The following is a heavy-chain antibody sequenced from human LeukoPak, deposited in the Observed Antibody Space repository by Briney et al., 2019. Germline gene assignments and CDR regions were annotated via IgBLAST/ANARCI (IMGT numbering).Heavy chain of an antibody. J-gene: IGHJ4*02. CDR1: GFTFSSYA. CDR2: ISSNGGST. V-gene: IGHV3-64*01. Sequence: GGSLRLSCAASGFTFSSYAMHWVRQAPGKGLEYVSAISSNGGSTYYANSVKGRFTISRDNSKNTLYLQMGSLRAEDMAVYYCGRFYDSSGYFDYWGQGTLVTVSS. CDR3: GRFYDSSGYFDY. D-gene: IGHD3-22*01.